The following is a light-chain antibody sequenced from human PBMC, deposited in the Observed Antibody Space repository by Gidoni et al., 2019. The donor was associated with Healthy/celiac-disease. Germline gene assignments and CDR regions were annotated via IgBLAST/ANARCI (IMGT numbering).Light chain of an antibody. CDR3: QVWDSSSDHYV. CDR1: NIGSKS. J-gene: IGLJ7*01. CDR2: DDS. Sequence: SYVLTQPPPASVAPGPTARITFGGNNIGSKSVHWYQQKPGQAPVLVVYDDSDRPSGIPERFSGSNSGNTATLTISRVEAGDEADYYCQVWDSSSDHYVFGGGTQLTVL. V-gene: IGLV3-21*02.